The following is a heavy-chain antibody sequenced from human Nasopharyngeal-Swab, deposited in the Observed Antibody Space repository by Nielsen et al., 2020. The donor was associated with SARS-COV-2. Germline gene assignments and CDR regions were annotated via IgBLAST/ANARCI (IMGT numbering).Heavy chain of an antibody. Sequence: GGSLRLSCAASGFSFDDYAMHWVRQAPGKVLEWVSGISWNSGSIVYADSVTGRFTISRDNAKNSLYLQMNSLRAEDTALYYCAINQMSVMAAAGRDYYYGMDVWGQGTTVTVSS. CDR3: AINQMSVMAAAGRDYYYGMDV. CDR2: ISWNSGSI. V-gene: IGHV3-9*01. CDR1: GFSFDDYA. J-gene: IGHJ6*02. D-gene: IGHD6-13*01.